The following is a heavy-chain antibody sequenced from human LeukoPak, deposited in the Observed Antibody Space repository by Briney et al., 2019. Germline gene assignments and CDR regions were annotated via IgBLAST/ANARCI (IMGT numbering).Heavy chain of an antibody. Sequence: GGSLRLSCAASGFTFSSYSMNWVRQAPGRGLEWVSSISSSSSYIYYADSVKGRFTISRDNAKNSLYLQMNSLRAEDTAVYYCARDPLFLYSSSWIDYWGQGTLVTVSS. CDR2: ISSSSSYI. J-gene: IGHJ4*02. V-gene: IGHV3-21*01. CDR3: ARDPLFLYSSSWIDY. CDR1: GFTFSSYS. D-gene: IGHD6-13*01.